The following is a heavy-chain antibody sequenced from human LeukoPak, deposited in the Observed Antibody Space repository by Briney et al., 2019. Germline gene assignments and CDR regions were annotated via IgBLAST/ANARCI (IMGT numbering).Heavy chain of an antibody. Sequence: KPSETLSLTCAVYGGSFSGYYWSWIRQPPGKGLEWIGEINHSGSTNSNPSLKSRVTISVDTSKNQFSLKLSSVTAADTAVYYCARVVLRYLDWLLYPDAFDIWGQGTMVTVSS. CDR1: GGSFSGYY. J-gene: IGHJ3*02. CDR3: ARVVLRYLDWLLYPDAFDI. D-gene: IGHD3-9*01. V-gene: IGHV4-34*01. CDR2: INHSGST.